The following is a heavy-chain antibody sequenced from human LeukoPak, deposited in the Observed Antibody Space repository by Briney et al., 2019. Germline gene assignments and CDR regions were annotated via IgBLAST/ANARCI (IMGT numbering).Heavy chain of an antibody. CDR2: INPNSGGT. Sequence: GASVKVSCTASGYTFTGYYMHWVRQAPGQGLEWMGWINPNSGGTNYAQKFQGRVTMTRDTSISTAYMELSRLRSDDTAVYYCASSYSSGWFYYFDYWGQGTLVTVSS. J-gene: IGHJ4*02. CDR1: GYTFTGYY. V-gene: IGHV1-2*02. CDR3: ASSYSSGWFYYFDY. D-gene: IGHD6-19*01.